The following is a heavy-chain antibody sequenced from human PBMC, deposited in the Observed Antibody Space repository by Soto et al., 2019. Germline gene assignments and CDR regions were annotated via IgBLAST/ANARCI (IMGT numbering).Heavy chain of an antibody. CDR2: INTYNANT. CDR3: AMVDVYVTPSPQDV. D-gene: IGHD3-16*01. CDR1: GYSFTRYG. Sequence: QVQLVQSRAEVKNPGASVKVSCKASGYSFTRYGIAWARQAPGQVLEWMGWINTYNANTNYAQNVQGRVTLTTDTSTSTAYMELTSLRSNDTAIYYCAMVDVYVTPSPQDVWGQWTTVIVSS. J-gene: IGHJ6*02. V-gene: IGHV1-18*01.